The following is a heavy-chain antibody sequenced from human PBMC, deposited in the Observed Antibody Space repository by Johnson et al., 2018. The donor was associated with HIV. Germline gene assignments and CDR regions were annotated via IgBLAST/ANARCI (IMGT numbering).Heavy chain of an antibody. Sequence: QVPLVESGGGVVQPGGSLRLSCAASGFTFSSYGMHWVRQAPGKGLAWVAFIRYDEADKYYAASVKGRFTISRDNSKNTVYLQMSGLRVEDTAVYYCAKGLYYGGSGDYAFDMWDQGTMVTVSS. V-gene: IGHV3-30*02. CDR2: IRYDEADK. J-gene: IGHJ3*02. CDR1: GFTFSSYG. D-gene: IGHD2-21*01. CDR3: AKGLYYGGSGDYAFDM.